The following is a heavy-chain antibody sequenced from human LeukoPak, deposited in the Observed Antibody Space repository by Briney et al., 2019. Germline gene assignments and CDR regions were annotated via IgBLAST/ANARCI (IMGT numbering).Heavy chain of an antibody. CDR2: INHSGST. CDR3: ARGTEGDIVVVPAGDFDY. V-gene: IGHV4-34*01. J-gene: IGHJ4*02. Sequence: SETLSLTCAVYGGFFSGYYWSWIRQPPGKGLEWIGEINHSGSTNYNPSLKSRVTISVDTSKNQFSLKLSSVTAADTAVYYCARGTEGDIVVVPAGDFDYWGQGTLVTVSS. CDR1: GGFFSGYY. D-gene: IGHD2-2*01.